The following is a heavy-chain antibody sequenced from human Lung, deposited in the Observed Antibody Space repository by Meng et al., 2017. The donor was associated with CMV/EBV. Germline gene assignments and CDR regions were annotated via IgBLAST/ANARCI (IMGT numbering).Heavy chain of an antibody. CDR1: GFIFIDYG. D-gene: IGHD6-6*01. J-gene: IGHJ4*02. V-gene: IGHV3-30*18. Sequence: LSCAASGFIFIDYGMHWFRQAPGKGLEWVAIISYDGSSRYYGDSVKGRFTISRDNSKNTLYLQMDSLRANDTAVYYCANILYSSSSDYWGQGTLVTVSS. CDR3: ANILYSSSSDY. CDR2: ISYDGSSR.